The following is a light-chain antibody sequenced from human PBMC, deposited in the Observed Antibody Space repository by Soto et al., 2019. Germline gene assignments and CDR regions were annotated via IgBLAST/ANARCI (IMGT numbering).Light chain of an antibody. V-gene: IGLV1-40*01. CDR3: QSYDSSLSGHYV. CDR2: GNR. J-gene: IGLJ1*01. CDR1: SSNIGAGYD. Sequence: QSVLTQPPSVSGAPGQRVTISCTGSSSNIGAGYDVHWYQQLPGTAPKLLIYGNRNRPPGVPDRFSGSKSGTSASLAITGLQAEDEADYYCQSYDSSLSGHYVFGTGTKVTVL.